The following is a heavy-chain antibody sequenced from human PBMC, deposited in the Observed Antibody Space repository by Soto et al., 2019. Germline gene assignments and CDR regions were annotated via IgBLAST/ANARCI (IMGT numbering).Heavy chain of an antibody. J-gene: IGHJ6*02. CDR3: ARARYIGYYYYGMDV. V-gene: IGHV4-34*01. CDR2: INHSGST. CDR1: GGSFSGYY. Sequence: SETLSLTCAVYGGSFSGYYWGWIRQPPGKGLEWIGEINHSGSTNYNPSLKSRVTISVDTSKNQFSLKLSSVTAADTAVYYCARARYIGYYYYGMDVWGQGTTVTVSS. D-gene: IGHD1-1*01.